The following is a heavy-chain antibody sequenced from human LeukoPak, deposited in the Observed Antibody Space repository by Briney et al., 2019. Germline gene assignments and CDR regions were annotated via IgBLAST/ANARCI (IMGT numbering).Heavy chain of an antibody. J-gene: IGHJ4*02. V-gene: IGHV3-64*01. CDR1: GFTFSSYA. Sequence: GGSLRLSCAASGFTFSSYAMHWVRQAPGEGLEYVSAISSNGGSTYYANSVKGRFTISRDNSKNTLYLQMGSLRAEDMAVYYCARALGPYGDYWGQGTLVTVSS. CDR3: ARALGPYGDY. D-gene: IGHD2-21*01. CDR2: ISSNGGST.